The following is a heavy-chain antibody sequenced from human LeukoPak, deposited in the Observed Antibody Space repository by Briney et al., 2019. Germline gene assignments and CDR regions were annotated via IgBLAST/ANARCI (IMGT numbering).Heavy chain of an antibody. CDR2: IYYSGST. Sequence: SETLSLTCAVSGASISSGDYSWSWIRQPPGKGLEWIGYIYYSGSTNYNPSLKSRVTISVDTSKNQFSLKLSSVTAADTAVYYCARVRDGYNYGDFDYWGQGTLVTVSS. V-gene: IGHV4-61*08. CDR1: GASISSGDYS. CDR3: ARVRDGYNYGDFDY. J-gene: IGHJ4*02. D-gene: IGHD5-24*01.